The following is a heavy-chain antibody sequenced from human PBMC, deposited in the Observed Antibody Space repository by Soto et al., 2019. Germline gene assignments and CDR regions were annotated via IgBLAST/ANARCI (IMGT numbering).Heavy chain of an antibody. D-gene: IGHD2-8*01. CDR1: GGTFSSYA. V-gene: IGHV1-69*12. CDR3: ALLYGAYYCYGMAV. CDR2: IMPVFGTA. Sequence: QVQLVQSGAEVKKPGSSVKVSCKASGGTFSSYAISWVRQAPGQGLEWMGGIMPVFGTANYAQRFKGRVTITADEXXSTAHMELSSLRSEDTAVYYCALLYGAYYCYGMAVWGQGTTVTGSS. J-gene: IGHJ6*02.